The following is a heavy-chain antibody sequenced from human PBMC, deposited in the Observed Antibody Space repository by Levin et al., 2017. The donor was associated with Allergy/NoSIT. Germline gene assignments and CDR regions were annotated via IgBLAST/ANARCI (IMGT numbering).Heavy chain of an antibody. CDR1: GFTFSSYG. CDR2: IAYDGSNK. Sequence: GGSLRLSCAASGFTFSSYGMHWVRQAPGKGLEWVAVIAYDGSNKYYADSVKGRFTISRDNSENTLYLQMNSLRVEDTAVYYCARVYCSGDDCSDAFDIWGQGTMVTVSS. J-gene: IGHJ3*02. D-gene: IGHD2-21*02. V-gene: IGHV3-30*03. CDR3: ARVYCSGDDCSDAFDI.